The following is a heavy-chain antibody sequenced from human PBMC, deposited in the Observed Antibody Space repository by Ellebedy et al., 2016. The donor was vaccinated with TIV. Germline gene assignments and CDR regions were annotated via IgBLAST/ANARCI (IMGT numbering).Heavy chain of an antibody. CDR3: TTVYRYNYDSV. CDR2: IKSKTAGGAA. CDR1: GFTFSNAW. Sequence: GESLKISCAASGFTFSNAWMNWVRQAPGKGLEWVGRIKSKTAGGAADYAAPVKGGFTISRDYSKTTLYLQMKRLKTEDTAVYFCTTVYRYNYDSVWGQGTLVTVSS. V-gene: IGHV3-15*01. J-gene: IGHJ4*02. D-gene: IGHD5-18*01.